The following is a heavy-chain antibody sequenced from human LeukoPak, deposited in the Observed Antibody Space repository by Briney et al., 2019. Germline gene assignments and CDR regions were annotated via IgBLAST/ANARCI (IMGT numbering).Heavy chain of an antibody. CDR3: ARCWGYYYYYMDV. CDR2: INHSGST. V-gene: IGHV4-38-2*02. Sequence: PSETLSLTCTVSGYSISSGYYWAWIRQPPGKGLEWIGEINHSGSTNYNPSLKSRVTISVDTSKNQFSLKLSSVTAADTAVYYCARCWGYYYYYMDVWGKGTTVTVSS. J-gene: IGHJ6*03. CDR1: GYSISSGYY. D-gene: IGHD7-27*01.